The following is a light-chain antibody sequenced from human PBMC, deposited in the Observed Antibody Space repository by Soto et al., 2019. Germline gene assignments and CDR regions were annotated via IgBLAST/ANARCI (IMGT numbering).Light chain of an antibody. CDR1: SNDIGGYNY. CDR3: SSFTTTNTQV. Sequence: QSALTQPASVSGSPGQSITISCTGTSNDIGGYNYVSWYQQYPGKVPKLMIYEVNKRPSGVSNRFSGSKSGNTASLTIFGLQPEDEADYYCSSFTTTNTQVFGGGTKVTVL. CDR2: EVN. V-gene: IGLV2-14*01. J-gene: IGLJ2*01.